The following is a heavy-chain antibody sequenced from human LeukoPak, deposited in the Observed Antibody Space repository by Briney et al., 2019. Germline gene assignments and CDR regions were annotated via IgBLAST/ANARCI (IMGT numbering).Heavy chain of an antibody. J-gene: IGHJ4*02. D-gene: IGHD1-26*01. CDR1: GFTFSSYG. Sequence: PGGSLRLSCAASGFTFSSYGMHWVRQAPGKGLEWVAFIQYDGSNKYYVESVKGRFTISRDKSKNTLHLQMNSLRAEDTAVYYCAIDGGSYSVDYWGQGTLVTVSS. V-gene: IGHV3-30*02. CDR3: AIDGGSYSVDY. CDR2: IQYDGSNK.